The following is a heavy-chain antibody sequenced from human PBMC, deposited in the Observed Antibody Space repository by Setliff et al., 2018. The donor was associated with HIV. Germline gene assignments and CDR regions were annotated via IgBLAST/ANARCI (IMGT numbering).Heavy chain of an antibody. D-gene: IGHD4-17*01. CDR3: ARDGGPYGDYGGGAFDI. Sequence: ASVKVSCKASGYTFTGYYMHRVRQAPGQGLEWMGWINPNSGGTNYAQKFQGRVTMTRDTSISTAYMELSRLRSDDTAVYYCARDGGPYGDYGGGAFDIWGQGTMVTVSS. J-gene: IGHJ3*02. CDR1: GYTFTGYY. CDR2: INPNSGGT. V-gene: IGHV1-2*02.